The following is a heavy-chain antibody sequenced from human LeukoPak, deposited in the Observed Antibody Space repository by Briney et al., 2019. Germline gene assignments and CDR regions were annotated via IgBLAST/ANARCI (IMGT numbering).Heavy chain of an antibody. CDR2: ISYDGSNK. Sequence: GGSLRLSCAASGFTFSSYSMDWVRQAPGKGLEWVAVISYDGSNKYYADSVKGRFTISRDNSKNTLYLQMNSLRAEDTAVYYCATPGTMVRGTWFDPWGQGTLVTVSS. CDR3: ATPGTMVRGTWFDP. CDR1: GFTFSSYS. V-gene: IGHV3-30*03. D-gene: IGHD3-10*01. J-gene: IGHJ5*02.